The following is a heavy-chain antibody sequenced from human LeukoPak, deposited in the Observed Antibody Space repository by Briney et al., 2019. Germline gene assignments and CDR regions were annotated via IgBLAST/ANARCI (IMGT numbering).Heavy chain of an antibody. D-gene: IGHD3-10*01. CDR1: GGSFSGYY. J-gene: IGHJ4*02. V-gene: IGHV4-34*01. CDR3: ARHTYYYGSGSYYIDY. Sequence: SETLSLTCAVYGGSFSGYYWSWIRQPPGKGLEWIGEINHSGSTNYNPSLKSRVTISVDTSENQFSLKLSSVTAADTAVYYCARHTYYYGSGSYYIDYWGQGTLVTVSS. CDR2: INHSGST.